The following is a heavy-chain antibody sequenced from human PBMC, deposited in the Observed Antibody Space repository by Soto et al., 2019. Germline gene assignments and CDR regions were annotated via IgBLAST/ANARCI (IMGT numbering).Heavy chain of an antibody. CDR1: GGTFSSCA. CDR2: IIPIFGTA. D-gene: IGHD3-10*01. V-gene: IGHV1-69*06. J-gene: IGHJ6*04. Sequence: GASVKVSCKASGGTFSSCAISWVRQARGQGLEWMGGIIPIFGTANYAQKFQGRVTITADKSTSTAYMELSSLRSEDTAVYYCARESGFGDLTPGHTPYSFSYWAKGTTVPVSS. CDR3: ARESGFGDLTPGHTPYSFSY.